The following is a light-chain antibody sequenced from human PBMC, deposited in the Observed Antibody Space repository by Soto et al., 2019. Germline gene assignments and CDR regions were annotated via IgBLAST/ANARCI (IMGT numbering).Light chain of an antibody. J-gene: IGLJ1*01. CDR3: SSYTDRKHLV. CDR1: SSDIGGYSS. Sequence: QSALTQSPSASGSPGQSVTISCTGTSSDIGGYSSVSWYQQHPGKAPKVMIYDVTKRPSGVPDRFSGSKSGNTASLTVSALQAEDEADYYCSSYTDRKHLVFVTGTTLPVL. CDR2: DVT. V-gene: IGLV2-8*01.